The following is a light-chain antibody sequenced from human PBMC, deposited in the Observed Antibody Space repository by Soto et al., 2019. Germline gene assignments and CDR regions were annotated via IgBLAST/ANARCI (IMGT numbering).Light chain of an antibody. CDR3: NSYTSSSTVV. J-gene: IGLJ2*01. V-gene: IGLV2-14*01. CDR2: EVS. Sequence: QSVLTQPASVSGSPGQSITISCTGTSSDIGGYKYVSWYQQHPGKAPKLMIYEVSNRPSGVSYRFSGSKSGNTASLTISGLQAEDEADYYCNSYTSSSTVVFGGGTKLTVL. CDR1: SSDIGGYKY.